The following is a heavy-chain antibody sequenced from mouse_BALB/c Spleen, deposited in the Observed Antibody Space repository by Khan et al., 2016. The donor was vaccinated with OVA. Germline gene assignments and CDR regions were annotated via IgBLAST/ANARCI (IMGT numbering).Heavy chain of an antibody. J-gene: IGHJ2*01. V-gene: IGHV9-1*02. CDR1: GYTFTKYG. CDR3: ARSKVNGYDESVFDY. D-gene: IGHD2-2*01. CDR2: INTYTGEP. Sequence: QIQLVQSGPELKKPGETVKISCKASGYTFTKYGMNWVKQAPGKGLKWMGWINTYTGEPTYADDFKGRFAFSLETSASTAYLQINNLKNEDMATYFCARSKVNGYDESVFDYWGQGTTLTVSS.